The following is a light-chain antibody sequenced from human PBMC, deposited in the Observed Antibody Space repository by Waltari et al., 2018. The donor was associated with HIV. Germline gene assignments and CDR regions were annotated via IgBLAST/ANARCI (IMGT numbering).Light chain of an antibody. J-gene: IGKJ4*01. CDR3: QQYNNVPLT. CDR2: DAS. CDR1: QDIRNF. V-gene: IGKV1-33*01. Sequence: DIQMTQSPPSLSASVGDRVTITCQASQDIRNFLNWYQQKPGQVPKLLIYDASNLETGVPSRFRGSGSGTDFTLTISSLQPDDIATYYCQQYNNVPLTFGGGTKVEIK.